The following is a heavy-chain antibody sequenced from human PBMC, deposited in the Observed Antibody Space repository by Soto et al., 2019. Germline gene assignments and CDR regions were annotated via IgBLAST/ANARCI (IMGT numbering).Heavy chain of an antibody. CDR3: ARHEQREADPFDY. J-gene: IGHJ4*02. CDR2: TYYRSQWYS. Sequence: QLQQSGPGLVKPSQTLSLTCAISGDTVSSNSATWNWIRQSPSRGLEWLGRTYYRSQWYSYYALSVKSRITLHPDTTQNPFSLPPNSVTPEDTAVYYCARHEQREADPFDYWGQGTLVTVSS. D-gene: IGHD6-19*01. CDR1: GDTVSSNSAT. V-gene: IGHV6-1*01.